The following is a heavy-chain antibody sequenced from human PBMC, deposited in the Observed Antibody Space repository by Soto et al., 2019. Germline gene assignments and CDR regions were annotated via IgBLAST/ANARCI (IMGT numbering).Heavy chain of an antibody. J-gene: IGHJ6*02. CDR3: ARTTILLPAAANRGAPYNYYGLDV. Sequence: EVQLVESGGGLVQPGGSLRLSCAASGFTFSNFWMSWVRQTPGRGLEWVANIKQDESEKKYVDSVKGRFTIFRDNAKYSIELQMNRPRAEDTAVYYCARTTILLPAAANRGAPYNYYGLDVWGQGTSVTVSS. V-gene: IGHV3-7*03. D-gene: IGHD2-2*01. CDR2: IKQDESEK. CDR1: GFTFSNFW.